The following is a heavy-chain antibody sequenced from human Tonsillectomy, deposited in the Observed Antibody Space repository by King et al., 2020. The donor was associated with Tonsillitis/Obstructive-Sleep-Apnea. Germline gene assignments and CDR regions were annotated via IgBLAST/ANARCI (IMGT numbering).Heavy chain of an antibody. D-gene: IGHD3-3*01. J-gene: IGHJ4*02. V-gene: IGHV3-30*04. CDR3: AGGTYDFWSGYYPTDYFDY. CDR2: ISYDGSNK. Sequence: QLVQSGGGVVQPGRSLRLSCAASGFTFSSYAMHWVRQAPGKGLEWVAVISYDGSNKYYADSVKGRFTISRDNSKNTLYLQMNSLRAEDTAVYYCAGGTYDFWSGYYPTDYFDYWGQGTLVTVSS. CDR1: GFTFSSYA.